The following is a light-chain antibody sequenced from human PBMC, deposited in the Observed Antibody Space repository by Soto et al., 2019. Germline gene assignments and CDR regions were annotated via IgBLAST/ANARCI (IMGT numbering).Light chain of an antibody. CDR3: GTWDSSLSDVV. Sequence: QSVLTQPPSVSAAPGQKVTISCSGSSSNIGNNYVSWYQQLPGTAPKLLIYDNNKRPSGIPDRFSGSKSGTSATLGITGLQTGDEADYYCGTWDSSLSDVVFGGATKLTVL. CDR1: SSNIGNNY. V-gene: IGLV1-51*01. CDR2: DNN. J-gene: IGLJ2*01.